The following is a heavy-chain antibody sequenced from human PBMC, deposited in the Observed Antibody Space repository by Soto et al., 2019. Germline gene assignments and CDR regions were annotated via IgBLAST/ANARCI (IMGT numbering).Heavy chain of an antibody. D-gene: IGHD5-18*01. CDR2: ITYNGDNT. V-gene: IGHV3-23*01. Sequence: LRLSCAASGFTFSSYAMTWVRQAPGKGLEWVSVITYNGDNTYYADSVKGRFTISRDNSKDTVHLQMNSLRAEDTAVYYCARYIRGPTVFYFDFWGPGVLVTVSS. J-gene: IGHJ4*02. CDR1: GFTFSSYA. CDR3: ARYIRGPTVFYFDF.